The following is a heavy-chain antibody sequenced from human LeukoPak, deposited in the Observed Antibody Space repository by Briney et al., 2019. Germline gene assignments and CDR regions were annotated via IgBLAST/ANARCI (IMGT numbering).Heavy chain of an antibody. Sequence: GGSLRLSCAASGFTFSSSAMDWVRQGPGKGLEWVSGISPSGTNTYYADSVKGRFTISRDNSKNTLYLQMNSLRAEDTAVYYCVKDHYGSGSPDYWGQGTLVTVSS. V-gene: IGHV3-23*01. J-gene: IGHJ4*02. CDR2: ISPSGTNT. D-gene: IGHD3-10*01. CDR1: GFTFSSSA. CDR3: VKDHYGSGSPDY.